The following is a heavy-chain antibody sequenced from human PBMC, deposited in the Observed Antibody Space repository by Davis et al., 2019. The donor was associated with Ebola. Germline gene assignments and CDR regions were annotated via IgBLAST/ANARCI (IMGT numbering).Heavy chain of an antibody. J-gene: IGHJ4*02. CDR1: GFTFSVYY. V-gene: IGHV3-11*01. CDR3: ARVTLVGTLDY. D-gene: IGHD1-26*01. Sequence: GESLKISCAASGFTFSVYYMTWIRQAPGKGLEWVSYVSSSGTTIYYTDSVKGRFTISRDNAKNSLSLQMNSLRAEDTAVYYCARVTLVGTLDYWGQGTLVTVSS. CDR2: VSSSGTTI.